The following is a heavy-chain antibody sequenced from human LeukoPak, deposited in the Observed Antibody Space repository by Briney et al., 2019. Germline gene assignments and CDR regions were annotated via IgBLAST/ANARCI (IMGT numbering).Heavy chain of an antibody. CDR3: AKGEVSGGSFDY. D-gene: IGHD2-15*01. CDR1: GFTFSSYA. CDR2: ISGSGGST. J-gene: IGHJ4*02. V-gene: IGHV3-23*01. Sequence: GGSLRLSCAASGFTFSSYAMSWVRQAPGKGLKWVSAISGSGGSTYYADSVKGRFTISRDNPKNTLYLQMNSLRAEDTAVYYCAKGEVSGGSFDYWGQGTLVTVSS.